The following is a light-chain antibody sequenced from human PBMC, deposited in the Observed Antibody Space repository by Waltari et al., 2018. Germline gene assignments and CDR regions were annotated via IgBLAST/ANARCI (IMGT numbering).Light chain of an antibody. Sequence: DIVMTQSPDSLAVSLGERATINCTSSQTVLHNAYNKNCLAWYQQNPGQPPKLLLYWASTRESEVPDRFSGSGSGTDFTLTISSLQAEDMAVYYCQQYYTTPYTFGQGTKLEIK. CDR3: QQYYTTPYT. CDR1: QTVLHNAYNKNC. V-gene: IGKV4-1*01. CDR2: WAS. J-gene: IGKJ2*01.